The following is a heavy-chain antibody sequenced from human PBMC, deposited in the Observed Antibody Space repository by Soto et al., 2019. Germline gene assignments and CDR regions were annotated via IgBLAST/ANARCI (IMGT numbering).Heavy chain of an antibody. Sequence: GGSLRLSCAASGFTFSSYAMHWVRQAPGKGLEWVAVISYDGSNKYYADSVKGRFTISRDNSKNTLYLQMNSLRAEDTAVYYCAKLITMVRGVIMDAFDIWGQGTMVTVPS. J-gene: IGHJ3*02. D-gene: IGHD3-10*01. CDR1: GFTFSSYA. CDR2: ISYDGSNK. CDR3: AKLITMVRGVIMDAFDI. V-gene: IGHV3-30-3*02.